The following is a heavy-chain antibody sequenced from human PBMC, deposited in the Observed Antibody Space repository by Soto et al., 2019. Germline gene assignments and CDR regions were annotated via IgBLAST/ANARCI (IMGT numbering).Heavy chain of an antibody. CDR1: GASVSSAEHY. CDR2: TYYSGGS. D-gene: IGHD5-12*01. CDR3: ARLSGYDPAGAADK. V-gene: IGHV4-30-4*01. J-gene: IGHJ4*02. Sequence: QVQLQESGPGLVKASQTLSLTCTLSGASVSSAEHYWSWIRQPPVKGLEWIGYTYYSGGSYYNASLQRRVSISVDTSQDQFSLKLTSVTAADTAVYYCARLSGYDPAGAADKWGPGILVSVSS.